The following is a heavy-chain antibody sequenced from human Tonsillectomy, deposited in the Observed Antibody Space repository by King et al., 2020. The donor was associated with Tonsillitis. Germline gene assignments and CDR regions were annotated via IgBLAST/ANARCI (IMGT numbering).Heavy chain of an antibody. J-gene: IGHJ4*02. V-gene: IGHV4-39*01. CDR3: GRQGEASSPLGTSFDY. CDR1: GDSIRSTIYY. CDR2: VYYSGRT. D-gene: IGHD3-16*01. Sequence: LQLQESGPGLVKPSETLSLTCTVSGDSIRSTIYYWGWIRQPPGKGLEWIGTVYYSGRTYYNSSLTSRVPISIDTSKNQFSLMLRSATAADTDVFFCGRQGEASSPLGTSFDYWGQGTLVSVSS.